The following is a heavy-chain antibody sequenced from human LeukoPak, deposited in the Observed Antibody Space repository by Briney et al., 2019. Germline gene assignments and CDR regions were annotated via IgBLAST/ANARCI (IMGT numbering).Heavy chain of an antibody. Sequence: SETLSLTCTVSGGSISSYYWSWIRQPPGKGLEWIGYIYYSGSTNYNLSLKSRVTISVDTSKNQFSLKLSSVTAADTAVYYCARHDSSSWSGAEYFQHWGQGTLVTVSS. V-gene: IGHV4-59*08. CDR3: ARHDSSSWSGAEYFQH. CDR1: GGSISSYY. J-gene: IGHJ1*01. CDR2: IYYSGST. D-gene: IGHD6-13*01.